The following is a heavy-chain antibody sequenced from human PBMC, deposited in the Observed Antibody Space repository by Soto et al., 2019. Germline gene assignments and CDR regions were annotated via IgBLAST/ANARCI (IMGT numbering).Heavy chain of an antibody. CDR1: GVTFSSYA. D-gene: IGHD2-2*01. J-gene: IGHJ6*02. CDR3: ARDCVIPAAKTLGRWYYYAMDV. CDR2: ISGSGGST. Sequence: PGGSLRLSFAASGVTFSSYAMSWFGQAPGKGLEWVSAISGSGGSTYYADSVKGRFTISRDSSKNTLYLQMNSLRADDTAVYYCARDCVIPAAKTLGRWYYYAMDVWCQGTTDTVCS. V-gene: IGHV3-23*01.